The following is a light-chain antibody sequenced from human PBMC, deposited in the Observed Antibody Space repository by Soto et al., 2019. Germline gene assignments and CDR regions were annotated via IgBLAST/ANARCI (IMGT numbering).Light chain of an antibody. CDR1: QSVSFW. CDR3: QQYNTYWT. Sequence: DIQMTQSPSTLSASVGDRVTITCRAGQSVSFWLAWYQQKPGKAPKLLIYKASNLESGVPSRFSGGGFGTEFTLTINSLQPDDFATYYCQQYNTYWTFGQGTKVDIK. V-gene: IGKV1-5*03. J-gene: IGKJ1*01. CDR2: KAS.